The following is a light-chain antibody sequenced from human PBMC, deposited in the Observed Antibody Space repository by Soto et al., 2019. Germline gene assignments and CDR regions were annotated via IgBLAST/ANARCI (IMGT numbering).Light chain of an antibody. J-gene: IGKJ2*01. V-gene: IGKV3-11*01. Sequence: EIVLTQSPSTLSLSAGERVTLSCRSSQSVDKMVAWYQQQLGRTPRLLLYETSSMANGVPARFSGSGSGTDVTLTISRLEPEDFAIYFCQVRSDWPPFKYTFGQGTKLEVK. CDR1: QSVDKM. CDR3: QVRSDWPPFKYT. CDR2: ETS.